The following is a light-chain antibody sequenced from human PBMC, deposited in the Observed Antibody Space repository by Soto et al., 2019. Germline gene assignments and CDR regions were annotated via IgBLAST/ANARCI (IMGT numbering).Light chain of an antibody. J-gene: IGLJ1*01. Sequence: QSVLTQPPSASGSPGQSVTISCTGTSSDVGGYTYVSWYQQHLGKAPKLIIYEVSQRPSGVPDRFSGSKSGNTASLTVSGLQTEDEADYYCSAYAGSNNFVFGSGTKVTVL. V-gene: IGLV2-8*01. CDR2: EVS. CDR3: SAYAGSNNFV. CDR1: SSDVGGYTY.